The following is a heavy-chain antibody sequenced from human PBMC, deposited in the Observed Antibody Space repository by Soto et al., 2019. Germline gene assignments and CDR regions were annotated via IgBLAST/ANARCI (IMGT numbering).Heavy chain of an antibody. V-gene: IGHV3-66*01. J-gene: IGHJ2*01. D-gene: IGHD6-6*01. CDR1: GFTVSSKF. CDR3: ARDQSSSCYSDWYFDP. Sequence: EVQLVESGGGLVQPGGSLRLSCAASGFTVSSKFMSWVRQAPGKGLEWVSVIYSGGTTYYADSVKGRFTISRDNSKNTLNPQMNSLRSEDTAVYFFARDQSSSCYSDWYFDPWGRGTLVTVSS. CDR2: IYSGGTT.